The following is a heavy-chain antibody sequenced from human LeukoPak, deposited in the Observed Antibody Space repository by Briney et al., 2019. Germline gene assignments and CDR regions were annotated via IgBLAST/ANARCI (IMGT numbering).Heavy chain of an antibody. Sequence: ASVKVSCKASGYTFTSYDINWVRQAPGQGLDWMGWMNPSSGNTGYAQKFQGRVTMTRNISISTAYMELSSLRSDDSAVYFCARGRPHADWCTGTTVTVSS. D-gene: IGHD2-2*01. J-gene: IGHJ6*04. CDR3: ARGRPHAD. CDR1: GYTFTSYD. CDR2: MNPSSGNT. V-gene: IGHV1-8*01.